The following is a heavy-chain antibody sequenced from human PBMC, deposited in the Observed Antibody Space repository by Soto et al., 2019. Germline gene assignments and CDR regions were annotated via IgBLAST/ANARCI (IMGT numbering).Heavy chain of an antibody. D-gene: IGHD1-1*01. J-gene: IGHJ6*02. CDR1: GGSISSSSYY. V-gene: IGHV4-39*01. Sequence: PSETLSLTCTVSGGSISSSSYYWGWIRQPPGKGLEWIGSIYYSGSTYYNPSLKSRVTISVDTSKNQFSLKLSSVTAADTAVYYCARSNNWRHYYYGMDVWGQGTTVTVSS. CDR3: ARSNNWRHYYYGMDV. CDR2: IYYSGST.